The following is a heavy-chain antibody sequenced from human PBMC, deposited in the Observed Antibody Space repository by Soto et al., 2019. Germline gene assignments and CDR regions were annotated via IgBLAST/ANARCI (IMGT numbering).Heavy chain of an antibody. J-gene: IGHJ4*02. CDR1: GGSIISGY. D-gene: IGHD6-19*01. V-gene: IGHV4-59*01. CDR3: AKESIGGWVLH. Sequence: SEALSLTCTVSGGSIISGYWSWIRQPPWKGLEWIGYFHDSGFTNYNTSLRRRVTISVDTSNNQLSLKLTSVTAADTAVYYCAKESIGGWVLHWGQGTLVTVSS. CDR2: FHDSGFT.